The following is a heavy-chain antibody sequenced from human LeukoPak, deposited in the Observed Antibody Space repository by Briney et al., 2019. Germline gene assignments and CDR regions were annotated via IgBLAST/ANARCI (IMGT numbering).Heavy chain of an antibody. V-gene: IGHV3-74*01. CDR1: GFTFSSYW. J-gene: IGHJ5*02. CDR2: INSDGSST. D-gene: IGHD6-19*01. Sequence: GGSLRLSCAASGFTFSSYWMHWVRQAPGKGLVWVSRINSDGSSTSYADSVKGRFTISRDNAKNTLYLQMNSLRAEDTAVYYCARGMRSKQWLVPYNWFDPWGQGTLVTVSS. CDR3: ARGMRSKQWLVPYNWFDP.